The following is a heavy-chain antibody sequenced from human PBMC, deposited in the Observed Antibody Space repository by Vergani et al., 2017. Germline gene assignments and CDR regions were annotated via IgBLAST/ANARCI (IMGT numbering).Heavy chain of an antibody. Sequence: QVQLQESGPGLVKPSQTLSLTCTVSGGSISSGGYSWSWIRQPPGKGLEWIGSIYYSGSTYYNPSLKSRVTISVDTSKNQFSLKLSSVTAADTAVYYCARQAYYDFWSDYYTGPYYYYGMDVWGQGTTVTVSS. J-gene: IGHJ6*02. D-gene: IGHD3-3*01. CDR3: ARQAYYDFWSDYYTGPYYYYGMDV. CDR1: GGSISSGGYS. CDR2: IYYSGST. V-gene: IGHV4-30-2*03.